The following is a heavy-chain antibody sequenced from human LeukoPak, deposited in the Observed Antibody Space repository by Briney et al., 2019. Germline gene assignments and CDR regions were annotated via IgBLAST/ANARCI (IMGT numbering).Heavy chain of an antibody. CDR2: IYQNGRT. CDR3: AREDRNGNSGYAIGD. CDR1: GGSMSSYY. Sequence: PSETLSLTCTVSGGSMSSYYWSWIRQPPGKGLEWIGYIYQNGRTNYNPSLKSRVTISVDTSKNHFSLNLTPVTAADTAVYFCAREDRNGNSGYAIGDWGQGILVTVSS. D-gene: IGHD5-12*01. J-gene: IGHJ4*02. V-gene: IGHV4-59*01.